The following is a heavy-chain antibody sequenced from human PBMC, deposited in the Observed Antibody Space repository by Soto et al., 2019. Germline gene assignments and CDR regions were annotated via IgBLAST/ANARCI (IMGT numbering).Heavy chain of an antibody. CDR2: IYYSGST. CDR3: ARKDYYYGMDV. CDR1: GGSISSYY. J-gene: IGHJ6*02. Sequence: PSETLSLTCTVSGGSISSYYWSWIRQPPGKGLEWIGYIYYSGSTNCNPSLKSRVTISVDTSKNQFSLKLSSVTAADTAVYYCARKDYYYGMDVWGQGTTVTVSS. V-gene: IGHV4-59*01.